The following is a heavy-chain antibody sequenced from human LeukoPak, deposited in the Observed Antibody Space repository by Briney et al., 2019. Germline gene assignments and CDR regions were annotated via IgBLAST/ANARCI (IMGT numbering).Heavy chain of an antibody. J-gene: IGHJ4*02. CDR3: ARGTKTGNTGYDWSY. Sequence: SETLSLTCIVSGASISPYYWTWIRQPPGRGLEWIGYIYYTGSTTYNSSLKSRVTMSVDTATNQFTLELSSVTAADTAVYYCARGTKTGNTGYDWSYWGQGSLVTVSS. V-gene: IGHV4-59*01. CDR1: GASISPYY. D-gene: IGHD5-12*01. CDR2: IYYTGST.